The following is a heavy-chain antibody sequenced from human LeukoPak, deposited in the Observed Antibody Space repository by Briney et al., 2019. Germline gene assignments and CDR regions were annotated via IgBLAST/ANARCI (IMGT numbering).Heavy chain of an antibody. Sequence: GGSLRLSCAASGFIVSSNYMSWVRQAPGKGLEWVSYISSSGSTIYYADSVKGRFTISRDNAKNSLYLQMNSLRAEDTAVYYCARIRGYSYGSPVRYFDYWGQGTLVTVSS. V-gene: IGHV3-11*01. CDR1: GFIVSSNY. CDR3: ARIRGYSYGSPVRYFDY. J-gene: IGHJ4*02. D-gene: IGHD5-18*01. CDR2: ISSSGSTI.